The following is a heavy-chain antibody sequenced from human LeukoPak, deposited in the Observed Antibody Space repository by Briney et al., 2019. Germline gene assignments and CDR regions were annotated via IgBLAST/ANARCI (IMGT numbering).Heavy chain of an antibody. CDR1: GFTFSSYA. J-gene: IGHJ4*02. CDR3: ARAGWQS. Sequence: GRSLRLSCAASGFTFSSYAMHWVRQAPGKGLEWVAVISYDGSNKYYADSVKGRFTISRDNSKNTLYLQINSLRAEDTAVYYCARAGWQSWGQGTLVTVSS. CDR2: ISYDGSNK. D-gene: IGHD6-19*01. V-gene: IGHV3-30-3*01.